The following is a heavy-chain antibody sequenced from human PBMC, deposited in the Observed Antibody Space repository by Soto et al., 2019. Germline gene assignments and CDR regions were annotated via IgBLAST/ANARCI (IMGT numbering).Heavy chain of an antibody. CDR1: GGSLRGSY. V-gene: IGHV4-34*02. CDR2: VTHGGST. J-gene: IGHJ4*02. D-gene: IGHD2-21*01. Sequence: QVHLQQWGAGLLKPSETLSLTCGVYGGSLRGSYWSWIRQPPGKALEWLGKVTHGGSTTFNPPLKSRVSVSVDTSDNQFSLKLTSVTAADTAVYYCARGHIPVYGPVPDYFDSWGQGTLVTVSS. CDR3: ARGHIPVYGPVPDYFDS.